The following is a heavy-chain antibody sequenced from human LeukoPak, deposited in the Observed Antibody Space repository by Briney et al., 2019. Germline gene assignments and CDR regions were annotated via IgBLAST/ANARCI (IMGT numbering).Heavy chain of an antibody. J-gene: IGHJ5*01. CDR3: ARGLRVFLWFGTTENKWFDS. D-gene: IGHD3-10*01. CDR1: GGSFSGYY. CDR2: IYYSGST. Sequence: SETLSLTCAVYGGSFSGYYWSWIRQPPGKGLEWIGSIYYSGSTNYNPSLKSRVTISVDTSKNHFSLKLSSVTAADTAMYYCARGLRVFLWFGTTENKWFDSWGQGTLVIVSS. V-gene: IGHV4-34*01.